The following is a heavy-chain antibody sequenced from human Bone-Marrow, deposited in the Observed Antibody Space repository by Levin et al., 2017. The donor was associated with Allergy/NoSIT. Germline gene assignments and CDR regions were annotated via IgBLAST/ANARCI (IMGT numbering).Heavy chain of an antibody. CDR1: GESFRGSF. Sequence: SQTLSLTCAVTGESFRGSFWTWIRQSPGQGLEWLGQINFNGITTYNPSLERRVVLSVDPTKRQFSLKLNYLTAADTAVYFCARGGEVPSQYYFDYWGQGTPVTVSS. CDR2: INFNGIT. D-gene: IGHD1-1*01. J-gene: IGHJ4*02. CDR3: ARGGEVPSQYYFDY. V-gene: IGHV4-34*01.